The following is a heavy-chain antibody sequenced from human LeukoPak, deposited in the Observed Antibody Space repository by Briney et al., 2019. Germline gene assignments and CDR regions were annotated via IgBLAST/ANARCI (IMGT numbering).Heavy chain of an antibody. D-gene: IGHD2-15*01. J-gene: IGHJ3*02. CDR1: GFSFSTSW. CDR2: INQDDTRN. CDR3: ARDPFHGSLDI. Sequence: GGSLRLSCTASGFSFSTSWMTWVRQAPGTGLEWVAHINQDDTRNNYVDSVKGRFIVSRDNAKNSLFLQMNSLRAEDTALYYCARDPFHGSLDIWGQGITVTASS. V-gene: IGHV3-7*01.